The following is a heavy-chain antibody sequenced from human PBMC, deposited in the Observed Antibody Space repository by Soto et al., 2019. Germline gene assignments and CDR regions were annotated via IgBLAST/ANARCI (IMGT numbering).Heavy chain of an antibody. CDR3: ARGGNSNGFDS. CDR1: GGSTSSGGSY. CDR2: IYYSGST. D-gene: IGHD2-21*02. V-gene: IGHV4-31*01. J-gene: IGHJ3*02. Sequence: PSETLSPTCTVSGGSTSSGGSYWSWLLHHPGKGLEWIGHIYYSGSTYYNPSPESPVTISVDTSKNQFSLKVSSVTAADTAADYWARGGNSNGFDSWGQGTMVPVSS.